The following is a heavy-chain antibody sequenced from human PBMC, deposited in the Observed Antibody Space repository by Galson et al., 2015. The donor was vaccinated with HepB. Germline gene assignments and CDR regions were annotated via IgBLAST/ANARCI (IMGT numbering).Heavy chain of an antibody. J-gene: IGHJ4*02. Sequence: SLRLSCAASGFTFSSYAMSWVRQAPGKGLEWVSAISGSGGSTYYAASVKGRFTISRDNSKNTLYLQMNSLRAEDTAVYYCAKEVGVQFGVQEDYFDYWGQGTLVTVSS. CDR1: GFTFSSYA. CDR2: ISGSGGST. V-gene: IGHV3-23*01. D-gene: IGHD1-1*01. CDR3: AKEVGVQFGVQEDYFDY.